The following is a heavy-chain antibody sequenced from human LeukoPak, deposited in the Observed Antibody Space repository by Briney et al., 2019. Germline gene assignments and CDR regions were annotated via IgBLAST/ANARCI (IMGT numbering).Heavy chain of an antibody. V-gene: IGHV4-59*01. Sequence: ETLSLTCTVSGASISGYYWSWIRLPPGKGLEWIGDIYYSGSTNYDPSLKSRVTISVDTSKNQLSLKLSSVTAADTAMYYCAREDSSGWSAFDIWGHGTVVTVSS. D-gene: IGHD6-19*01. CDR2: IYYSGST. CDR3: AREDSSGWSAFDI. CDR1: GASISGYY. J-gene: IGHJ3*02.